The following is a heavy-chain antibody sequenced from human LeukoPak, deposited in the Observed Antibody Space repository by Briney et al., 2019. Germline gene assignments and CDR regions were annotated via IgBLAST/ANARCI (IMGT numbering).Heavy chain of an antibody. J-gene: IGHJ4*02. CDR1: GFTFSNAW. Sequence: GGSLRLSCAASGFTFSNAWMSWVRQAPGKGLEWVGQIKTKTDGGTTESAATVKGRFTVSRDDSKNTLYLQMNSLKIEDTAMYYCTTLYGSGNYYWGQGTLVTVSS. CDR3: TTLYGSGNYY. V-gene: IGHV3-15*01. CDR2: IKTKTDGGTT. D-gene: IGHD3-10*01.